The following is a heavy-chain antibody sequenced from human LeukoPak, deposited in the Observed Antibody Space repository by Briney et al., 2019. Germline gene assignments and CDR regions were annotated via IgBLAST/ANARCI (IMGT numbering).Heavy chain of an antibody. CDR3: ARGFWGWEVDY. J-gene: IGHJ4*02. D-gene: IGHD3-16*01. CDR2: INGDGSST. Sequence: GGSLRLSCAASGFTFSNYWMLWVRQAPGKGLVCVARINGDGSSTNYADSVKGRFTISRDNAENTLYLQMNSLRVEDTAVYYCARGFWGWEVDYWGQGTLVAVSS. V-gene: IGHV3-74*01. CDR1: GFTFSNYW.